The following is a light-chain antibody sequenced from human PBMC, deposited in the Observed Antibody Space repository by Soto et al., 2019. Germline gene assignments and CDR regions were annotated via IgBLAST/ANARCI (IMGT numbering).Light chain of an antibody. CDR2: GAS. J-gene: IGKJ4*01. CDR1: QSVSSN. CDR3: QQYNNWPLT. Sequence: EIVMTQSPATLSVSPGERATLSCRASQSVSSNLGWYQQKPGQAPRLRIYGASTRATGIPARFSGSGSGTEFTLTISSLQSEGFAVYYCQQYNNWPLTFGGGTKVDIK. V-gene: IGKV3-15*01.